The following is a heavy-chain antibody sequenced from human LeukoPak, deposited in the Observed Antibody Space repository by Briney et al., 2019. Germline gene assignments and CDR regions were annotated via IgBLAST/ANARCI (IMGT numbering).Heavy chain of an antibody. V-gene: IGHV4-59*08. CDR1: GGSISSYY. CDR3: ASANYYYYGMDV. Sequence: PSETLSLTCTCSGGSISSYYWSWIRQPPGKGLEWIGYIYYSGSTNYNPSLKSRVTISVDTSKNQFSLKLSSVTAADTAVYYCASANYYYYGMDVWGQGTTVTVSS. CDR2: IYYSGST. J-gene: IGHJ6*02.